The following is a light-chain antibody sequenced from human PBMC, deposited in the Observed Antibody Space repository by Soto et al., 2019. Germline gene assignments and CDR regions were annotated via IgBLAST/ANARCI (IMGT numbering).Light chain of an antibody. CDR1: QRVLYSSSNKNY. J-gene: IGKJ1*01. CDR2: WAS. Sequence: DIVMTQYPDSLAVSLGERATINCKSSQRVLYSSSNKNYLAWYQQKPGQPPKLLIYWASTRESGVPDRVSGSGSGTDFTLTISSPQAEDVAVYYCQQYCSSPWTFGQGTKVEIK. CDR3: QQYCSSPWT. V-gene: IGKV4-1*01.